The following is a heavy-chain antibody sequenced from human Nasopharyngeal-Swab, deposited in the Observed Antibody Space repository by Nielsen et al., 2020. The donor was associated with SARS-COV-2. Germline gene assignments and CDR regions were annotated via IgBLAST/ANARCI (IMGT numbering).Heavy chain of an antibody. CDR3: ARGYSSSYFSYYYYGLDV. V-gene: IGHV4-59*01. Sequence: RQAPGKGLEWIGYIYYSGSTNYNPSLKSRVTISVDTSKNQFSLKLRSVTAADTAVYYCARGYSSSYFSYYYYGLDVWGQGTTVTVSS. J-gene: IGHJ6*02. D-gene: IGHD6-6*01. CDR2: IYYSGST.